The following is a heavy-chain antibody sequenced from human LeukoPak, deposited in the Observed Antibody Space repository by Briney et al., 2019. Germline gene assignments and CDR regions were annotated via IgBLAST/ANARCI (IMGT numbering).Heavy chain of an antibody. Sequence: GGTLRLSCAASGFTFSSYAMNWVRQAPGKGLEGVSSISGSSGRTYYADSVKGRFTIPRDNSKNTLYLQMYSLRAASTAVYYCAPKVVGSTPFDYWGQGTLVTVSS. CDR2: ISGSSGRT. CDR1: GFTFSSYA. CDR3: APKVVGSTPFDY. D-gene: IGHD2-15*01. J-gene: IGHJ4*02. V-gene: IGHV3-23*01.